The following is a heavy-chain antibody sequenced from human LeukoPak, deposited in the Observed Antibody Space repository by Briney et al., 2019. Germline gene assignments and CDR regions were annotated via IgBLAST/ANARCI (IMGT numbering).Heavy chain of an antibody. V-gene: IGHV2-70*11. CDR2: IDWDDEQ. CDR3: ARSPLGRATSGTVDYYYYSYLDV. J-gene: IGHJ6*03. D-gene: IGHD1-26*01. Sequence: ESGPALVKPTQTLTLTCTFSGFSLTNRGMCVTWIRQPPGKALEWLARIDWDDEQYYSTSLQARLSISKDTSKNQVVLTMTNMDPADTATYYCARSPLGRATSGTVDYYYYSYLDVWGKGTTVTVSS. CDR1: GFSLTNRGMC.